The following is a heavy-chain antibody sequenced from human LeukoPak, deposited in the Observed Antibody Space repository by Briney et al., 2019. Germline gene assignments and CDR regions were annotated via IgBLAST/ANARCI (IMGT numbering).Heavy chain of an antibody. CDR1: GFSFSTRA. CDR2: TSYDGDNN. CDR3: VRQASPSDSYNFDF. J-gene: IGHJ4*02. V-gene: IGHV3-30-3*01. D-gene: IGHD5-18*01. Sequence: GGSLRLSCAASGFSFSTRALHCVRQAPGKGLEWVAVTSYDGDNNYYANSVKGRFTISRDNSKNTLYLQMNSLRPEDTGVYYCVRQASPSDSYNFDFWGQGTLVTVSS.